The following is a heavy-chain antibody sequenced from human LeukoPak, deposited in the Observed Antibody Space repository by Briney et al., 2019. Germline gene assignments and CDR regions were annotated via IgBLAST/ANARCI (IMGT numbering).Heavy chain of an antibody. Sequence: SETLSLTCTVSGGSISSGSYYWSWIRQPAGKGLEWIGRIYTSGSTNYNPSLKSRVTISVDTSKNQFSLKLSSVTAADTAVYYCARGGSSSKDYWGQGTLVTVSS. J-gene: IGHJ4*02. CDR3: ARGGSSSKDY. D-gene: IGHD6-6*01. CDR2: IYTSGST. CDR1: GGSISSGSYY. V-gene: IGHV4-61*02.